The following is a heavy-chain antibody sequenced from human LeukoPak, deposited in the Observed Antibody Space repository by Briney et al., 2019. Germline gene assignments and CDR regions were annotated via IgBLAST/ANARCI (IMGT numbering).Heavy chain of an antibody. V-gene: IGHV4-4*07. D-gene: IGHD6-13*01. J-gene: IGHJ5*02. CDR2: ISTSGST. CDR1: GGSISTYY. CDR3: AKYASAGGPNWFDP. Sequence: SETLSLTCTVSGGSISTYYWSWIRQPAGKGLEWIGRISTSGSTNYNPSLKSRVTMSVDTSKNQFSLNLNSVTAADTAIYYCAKYASAGGPNWFDPWGQGTLVTVSS.